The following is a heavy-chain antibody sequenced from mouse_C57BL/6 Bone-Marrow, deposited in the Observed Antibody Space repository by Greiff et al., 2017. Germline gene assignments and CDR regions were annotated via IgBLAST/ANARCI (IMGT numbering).Heavy chain of an antibody. J-gene: IGHJ3*01. V-gene: IGHV1-42*01. Sequence: VQLQQSGPELVKPGASVKISCKASGYSFTGYYMNWVKQSPEKSLEWIGEINPSTGGTTYNQKFKAKATLTVDKSSSTAYMQRKRLTSEDSAVYYCAGGGNYGFAYWGQGTLGTVSA. CDR1: GYSFTGYY. CDR3: AGGGNYGFAY. CDR2: INPSTGGT. D-gene: IGHD2-1*01.